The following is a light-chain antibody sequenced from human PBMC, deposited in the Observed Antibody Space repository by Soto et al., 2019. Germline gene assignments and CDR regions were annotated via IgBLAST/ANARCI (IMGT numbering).Light chain of an antibody. CDR3: SSFAGSPVV. J-gene: IGLJ2*01. CDR1: SSDVGDYNY. Sequence: QSVLTQPPSASGSLGQSVTIPCTRTSSDVGDYNYVSWYQQHPGKVPKLMIYEVSKRPSGVPDRFSGSKSGNTASLTVSGLQAEDEADYYCSSFAGSPVVFGGGTKLTVL. CDR2: EVS. V-gene: IGLV2-8*01.